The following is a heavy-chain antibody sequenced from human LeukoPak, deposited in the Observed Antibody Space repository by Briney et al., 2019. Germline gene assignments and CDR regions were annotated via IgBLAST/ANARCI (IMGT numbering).Heavy chain of an antibody. D-gene: IGHD2-2*01. CDR3: ARDLVVPAAIEGTPNWFDP. CDR1: GYTFTSYG. CDR2: ISAYSGNT. Sequence: ASVKLSCKASGYTFTSYGISWVRQAPGQGLEWMGCISAYSGNTNYAQKLQGRVTMTTDTSTSTAYMELRSLRSDDTAVYYCARDLVVPAAIEGTPNWFDPWGQGTLVTVSS. V-gene: IGHV1-18*04. J-gene: IGHJ5*02.